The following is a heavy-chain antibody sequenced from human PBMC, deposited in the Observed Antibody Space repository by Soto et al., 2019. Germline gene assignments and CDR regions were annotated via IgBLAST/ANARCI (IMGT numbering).Heavy chain of an antibody. J-gene: IGHJ6*02. CDR3: ARDGSTSWYSYDYHGMDV. CDR1: GYTFTSYG. D-gene: IGHD5-18*01. V-gene: IGHV1-18*01. CDR2: ISAYNGNT. Sequence: ASAKVSCRASGYTFTSYGISWVRQAPGQGLEWMGWISAYNGNTNYAQKLQGRVTMTTDTSTSTAYMELRSLRSDDTAVYYCARDGSTSWYSYDYHGMDVWGQGTTVTVSS.